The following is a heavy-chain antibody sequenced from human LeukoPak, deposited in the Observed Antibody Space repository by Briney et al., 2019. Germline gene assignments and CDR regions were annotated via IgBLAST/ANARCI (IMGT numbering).Heavy chain of an antibody. CDR2: INTNTGNP. J-gene: IGHJ4*02. V-gene: IGHV7-4-1*02. Sequence: GASVKVSCKASGYTFTSYAMNWVRQAPGQGLEWMGWINTNTGNPTYAQGFTGRFVFSLDTSVSTAYLQISSLKAEDTAVYYCAREGRRDGYNSGDYWGQGTLVTVSP. CDR3: AREGRRDGYNSGDY. D-gene: IGHD5-24*01. CDR1: GYTFTSYA.